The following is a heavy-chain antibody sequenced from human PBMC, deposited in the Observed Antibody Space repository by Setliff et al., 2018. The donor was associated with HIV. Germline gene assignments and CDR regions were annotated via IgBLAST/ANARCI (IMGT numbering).Heavy chain of an antibody. D-gene: IGHD1-1*01. CDR2: IYSSGNT. CDR3: ARGGDGYNPGGGTFDH. Sequence: SETLSLTCTVSGVSINSGNYYWGWIRQPAGKRLEWIGRIYSSGNTNYNPSLRSRVTISADTSKNQFSLRLKSVTAAETAVYYCARGGDGYNPGGGTFDHWGQGTLVTVSS. J-gene: IGHJ4*02. V-gene: IGHV4-61*02. CDR1: GVSINSGNYY.